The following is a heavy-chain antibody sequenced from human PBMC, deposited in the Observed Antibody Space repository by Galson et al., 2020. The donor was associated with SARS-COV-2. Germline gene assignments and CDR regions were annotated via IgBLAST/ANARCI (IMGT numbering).Heavy chain of an antibody. CDR1: GFTFSSYA. CDR2: ISYDGSNK. J-gene: IGHJ5*02. Sequence: TAGSLRLSCAASGFTFSSYAMHWVRQAPGKGLEWVAVISYDGSNKYYADSVKGRFTISRDNSKNTLYLQMNSLRAEDTAVYYCARTYSGSYWGWFDPWGQGTLVTVSP. D-gene: IGHD1-26*01. CDR3: ARTYSGSYWGWFDP. V-gene: IGHV3-30-3*01.